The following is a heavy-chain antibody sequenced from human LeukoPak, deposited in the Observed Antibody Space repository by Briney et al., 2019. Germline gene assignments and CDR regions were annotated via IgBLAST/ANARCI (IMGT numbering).Heavy chain of an antibody. CDR3: ARHIPDWGYSLDY. J-gene: IGHJ4*02. CDR1: GYTFTGYY. D-gene: IGHD2-15*01. V-gene: IGHV1-2*02. Sequence: ASVKVSCKASGYTFTGYYMHWVRQAPGQGLEWMGWINPNSGGTNYAQKFQGRVTMTRDTSISTAYMELSRLRSDDTAVYYCARHIPDWGYSLDYWGQGTLVTASS. CDR2: INPNSGGT.